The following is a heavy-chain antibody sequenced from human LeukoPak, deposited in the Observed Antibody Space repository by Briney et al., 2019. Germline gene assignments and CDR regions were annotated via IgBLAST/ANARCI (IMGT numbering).Heavy chain of an antibody. CDR3: VRHVPVSYPSGLDY. CDR1: GYNFATKW. D-gene: IGHD3-10*01. V-gene: IGHV5-51*01. J-gene: IGHJ4*02. CDR2: IYPGDSDT. Sequence: GESLKSSCKGSGYNFATKWIGWVRQMPGKGLEGMGIIYPGDSDTRYSPSFQGQVTISADKSINTAYLQWSSLKASDTAIYYCVRHVPVSYPSGLDYWGQGTLVTVSS.